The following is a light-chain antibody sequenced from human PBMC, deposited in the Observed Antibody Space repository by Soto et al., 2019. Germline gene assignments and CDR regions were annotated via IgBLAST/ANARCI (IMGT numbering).Light chain of an antibody. CDR1: QSISSW. CDR2: KAS. Sequence: DIQMTQSPSTLSASVGDRVTITGRGSQSISSWLAWYQQKPGKAPKLLIYKASSLESGVPSRFIGSGSGTEFTLTISSLQPDNFATYYCQQYNSYWTFGQGTKVEIK. J-gene: IGKJ1*01. V-gene: IGKV1-5*03. CDR3: QQYNSYWT.